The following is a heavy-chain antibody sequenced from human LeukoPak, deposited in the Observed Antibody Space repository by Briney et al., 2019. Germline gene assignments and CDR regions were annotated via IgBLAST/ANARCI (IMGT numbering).Heavy chain of an antibody. CDR3: AKDPTIFGVVMSGMDV. Sequence: PGGSLRLSCAASGFTFSSYGMHWVRQAPGKGLEWVAVISYDGSNKYYADSVKGRFTISRDNSKNTLYLQMNSPRAEDTAVYYCAKDPTIFGVVMSGMDVWGQGTTVTVSS. V-gene: IGHV3-30*18. J-gene: IGHJ6*02. D-gene: IGHD3-3*01. CDR1: GFTFSSYG. CDR2: ISYDGSNK.